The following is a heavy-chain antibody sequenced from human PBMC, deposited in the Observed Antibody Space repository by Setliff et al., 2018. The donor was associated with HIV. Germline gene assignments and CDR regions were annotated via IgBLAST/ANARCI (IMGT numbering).Heavy chain of an antibody. CDR3: AREQREVSTYYFDY. CDR2: INHGGRT. V-gene: IGHV4-38-2*02. CDR1: NNSITNGYY. D-gene: IGHD5-18*01. Sequence: KTSETLSLTCIVSNNSITNGYYWAWIRQPPGQGLEWVGSINHGGRTYYSPSLESRVAISVDTSKNQFSLHFQSVTAADTAIYFCAREQREVSTYYFDYWAQGSLVTVSS. J-gene: IGHJ4*02.